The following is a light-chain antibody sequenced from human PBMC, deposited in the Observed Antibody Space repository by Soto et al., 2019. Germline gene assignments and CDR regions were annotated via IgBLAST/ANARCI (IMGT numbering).Light chain of an antibody. J-gene: IGKJ1*01. V-gene: IGKV3-20*01. Sequence: IVLTHSPGTLSLSPVERATLSCRASQSVSSSYLAWYQQKPGQAPRLLIYGASNRATGIPDRFSGSGSGTDFTLTISRLEPEDFAVYYCQQYGSSPPWTFGQGTKVDIK. CDR3: QQYGSSPPWT. CDR1: QSVSSSY. CDR2: GAS.